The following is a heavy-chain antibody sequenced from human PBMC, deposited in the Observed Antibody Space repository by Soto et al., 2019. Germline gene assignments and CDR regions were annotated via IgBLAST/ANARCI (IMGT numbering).Heavy chain of an antibody. V-gene: IGHV1-69*13. Sequence: GASVKVSCTASGCTFSSYAISWVRQAPGQGLEWMGGIVPIFGTANYAQKFQGRVTITADESTSTAYMELSSLRSEDTAVYYCARWYCSSTSCYQDYYYGMDVWGQGTTVTVSS. CDR3: ARWYCSSTSCYQDYYYGMDV. CDR2: IVPIFGTA. J-gene: IGHJ6*02. CDR1: GCTFSSYA. D-gene: IGHD2-2*01.